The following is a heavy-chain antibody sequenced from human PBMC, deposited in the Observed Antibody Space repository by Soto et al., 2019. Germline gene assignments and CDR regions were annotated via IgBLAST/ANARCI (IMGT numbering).Heavy chain of an antibody. CDR3: AREDRDRETGLVPAAIDGMDV. Sequence: QVQLVQSGAEVKKPGSSVKVSCKASGGTFSRYSITWVRQAPGHGLEWIGRIIPIFGIASYAQKFQGRDTIHADESTSTAYMELSSLRSDDTAVYYCAREDRDRETGLVPAAIDGMDVWGQGTTVTVSS. J-gene: IGHJ6*02. CDR2: IIPIFGIA. CDR1: GGTFSRYS. D-gene: IGHD2-2*01. V-gene: IGHV1-69*08.